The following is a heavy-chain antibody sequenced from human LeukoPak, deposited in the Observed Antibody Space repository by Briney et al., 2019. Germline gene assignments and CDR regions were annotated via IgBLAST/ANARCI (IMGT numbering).Heavy chain of an antibody. Sequence: SETLSLTCTVSGGSISSYYWSWIRQPPGKGLEWIGYIYYGGSTNYNPSLKSRVTISVDTSKNQFSLKLSSVTAADTAVYYCARGSDSSGYSTFAYWGQGTLVTVSS. CDR1: GGSISSYY. CDR2: IYYGGST. J-gene: IGHJ4*02. V-gene: IGHV4-59*01. D-gene: IGHD3-22*01. CDR3: ARGSDSSGYSTFAY.